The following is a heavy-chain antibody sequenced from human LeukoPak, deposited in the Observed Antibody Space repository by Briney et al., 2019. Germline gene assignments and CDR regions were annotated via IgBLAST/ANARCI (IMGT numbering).Heavy chain of an antibody. CDR1: GASISSRSYY. CDR3: ARGYGSGSYNNFNK. D-gene: IGHD3-10*01. Sequence: PSETLSLTCTVSGASISSRSYYWGWIRQPPGKGLEWIGSIYYSEGTYYNPSLKSRVAISIDTSKNQFSLKLNSVTAADTAVYYCARGYGSGSYNNFNKWGQGLLVAVSS. J-gene: IGHJ4*02. V-gene: IGHV4-39*07. CDR2: IYYSEGT.